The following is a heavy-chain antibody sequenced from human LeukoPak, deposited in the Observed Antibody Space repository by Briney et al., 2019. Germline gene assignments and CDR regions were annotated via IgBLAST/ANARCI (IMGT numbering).Heavy chain of an antibody. Sequence: SQTLSLTCTVSGGSLSSGGYYGSWIRQHAGKGLEWIGYIYYSGSTYYNPSLKSRVTISVDTSKNQFSLQLSSMTPADTAVYYCARARLPRTYCYDSSEVDYYYGMDVWGQGTTVTVSS. CDR3: ARARLPRTYCYDSSEVDYYYGMDV. J-gene: IGHJ6*02. CDR2: IYYSGST. CDR1: GGSLSSGGYY. D-gene: IGHD3-22*01. V-gene: IGHV4-31*03.